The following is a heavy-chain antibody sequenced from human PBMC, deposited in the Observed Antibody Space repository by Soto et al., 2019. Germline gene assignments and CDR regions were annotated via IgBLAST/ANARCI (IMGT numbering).Heavy chain of an antibody. Sequence: PGGSLRLSCAASGFTFSSYSMNWVRQAPGKGLEWVSSISSSSSYIYYADSVKGRFTISRDNSKNTLYLQMNSLRAEDTAVYYCATESGSGEYYFDYWGQGTLVTVSS. V-gene: IGHV3-21*01. CDR1: GFTFSSYS. CDR2: ISSSSSYI. J-gene: IGHJ4*02. CDR3: ATESGSGEYYFDY. D-gene: IGHD1-26*01.